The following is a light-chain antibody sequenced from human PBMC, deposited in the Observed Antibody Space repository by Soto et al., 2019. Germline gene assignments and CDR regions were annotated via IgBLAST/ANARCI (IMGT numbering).Light chain of an antibody. CDR1: RDIRNV. V-gene: IGKV1-6*01. CDR2: AGA. Sequence: ALRMTQSPSSLSASVGDRVTITCRASRDIRNVLGWLQQKPGKAPKLLVYAGATLQSGVPSRFSGSGSGTDFTLTINSLQPEDSATYYCLQDYNYPFTFGQGTKLEIK. CDR3: LQDYNYPFT. J-gene: IGKJ2*01.